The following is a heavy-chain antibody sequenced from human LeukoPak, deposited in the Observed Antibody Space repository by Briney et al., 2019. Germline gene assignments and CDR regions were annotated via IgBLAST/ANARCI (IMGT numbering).Heavy chain of an antibody. D-gene: IGHD3-22*01. CDR1: GYTFTGYY. CDR2: INPNSGGT. V-gene: IGHV1-2*02. J-gene: IGHJ4*02. Sequence: GASVKVSCKASGYTFTGYYMHWVRQAPGQGLEWMGWINPNSGGTNYAQKFQGRVTMTRDTSISTAYMELSGLRSDDTAVYYCARDRVRSGYPFDYWGQGTLVTVSS. CDR3: ARDRVRSGYPFDY.